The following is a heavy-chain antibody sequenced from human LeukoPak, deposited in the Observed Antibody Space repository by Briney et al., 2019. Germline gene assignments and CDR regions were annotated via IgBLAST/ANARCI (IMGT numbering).Heavy chain of an antibody. V-gene: IGHV3-23*01. D-gene: IGHD3-16*02. CDR2: ISGSGGST. Sequence: PGGSLRLSCAASGFTFSSYAMSWVRQAPGKGLEGVSAISGSGGSTYYADSVKGRFTISRDNSKNTLYLQMIRLRAEDTAVYYCAKGPWGSYRQSDYWGQGTLVTVSS. CDR1: GFTFSSYA. J-gene: IGHJ4*02. CDR3: AKGPWGSYRQSDY.